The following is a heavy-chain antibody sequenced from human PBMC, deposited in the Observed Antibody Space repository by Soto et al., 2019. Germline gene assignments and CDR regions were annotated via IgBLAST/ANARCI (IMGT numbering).Heavy chain of an antibody. CDR2: ISSSSSTI. D-gene: IGHD2-2*01. V-gene: IGHV3-48*01. CDR3: ARDIVVVPAAADSDY. J-gene: IGHJ4*02. CDR1: GFTFSSYS. Sequence: EVQLVESGGGSVQPGGSLRLSCAASGFTFSSYSMNWVRQAPGKGLEWVSYISSSSSTIYYADSVKGRFTISRDNAKNSLYLQMNSLRAEDTAVYYCARDIVVVPAAADSDYWGQGTLVTVSS.